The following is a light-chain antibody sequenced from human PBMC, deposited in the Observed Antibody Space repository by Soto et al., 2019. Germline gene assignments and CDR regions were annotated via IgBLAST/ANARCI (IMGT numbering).Light chain of an antibody. J-gene: IGLJ2*01. Sequence: QPVLTQSPSASASLGASVKRTCTLSSGHSSYAIAWHQQHPEKGPRYLMKLNSAGSHSKGDGIPDRFSGSSSGAERYLTISSLQSEDEADYYCQTWGTGIQVFGGGTKLTVL. CDR2: LNSAGSH. CDR3: QTWGTGIQV. CDR1: SGHSSYA. V-gene: IGLV4-69*01.